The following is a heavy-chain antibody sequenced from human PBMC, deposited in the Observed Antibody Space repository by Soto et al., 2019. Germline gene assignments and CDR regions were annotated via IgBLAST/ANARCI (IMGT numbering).Heavy chain of an antibody. CDR2: INSDGRST. V-gene: IGHV3-74*01. CDR3: VRMGVGGTYYFDY. Sequence: GGSLRLSCAASGFTFSDFLMHWVRQAPGKGLVWLSRINSDGRSTNYADSVKGRFTISRDNAKNMLYLQMNSLRAEDTAVYYCVRMGVGGTYYFDYWGQGTQVTVSS. J-gene: IGHJ4*02. CDR1: GFTFSDFL. D-gene: IGHD2-8*01.